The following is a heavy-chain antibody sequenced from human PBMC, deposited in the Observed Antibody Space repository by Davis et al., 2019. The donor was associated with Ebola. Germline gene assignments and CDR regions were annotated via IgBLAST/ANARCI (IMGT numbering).Heavy chain of an antibody. CDR3: ARGVDTTLASWSDALDV. CDR2: INSDGSTT. V-gene: IGHV3-74*01. Sequence: HTGGSLRLSCAVSGFSVTNKFMSWVRQSPGKGLEWVARINSDGSTTHYADSVKGRSTISRDNAKNTLYLQMDSLSDDDTALYYCARGVDTTLASWSDALDVWGQGTMVTVSS. CDR1: GFSVTNKF. J-gene: IGHJ3*01. D-gene: IGHD2-15*01.